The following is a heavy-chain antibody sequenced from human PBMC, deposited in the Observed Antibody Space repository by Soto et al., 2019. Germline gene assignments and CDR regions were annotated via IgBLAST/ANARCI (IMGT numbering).Heavy chain of an antibody. CDR2: ISAYNGNT. V-gene: IGHV1-18*01. CDR1: GYTFTSYG. CDR3: ARVVGNILTGYAFDI. Sequence: ASVKVSCKASGYTFTSYGISWVRQAPGQGLEWMGWISAYNGNTNYAQKLQGRVTMTTDTSTSTAYMELRSLRSDDTAVYYCARVVGNILTGYAFDIWGQGTMVTVSS. D-gene: IGHD3-9*01. J-gene: IGHJ3*02.